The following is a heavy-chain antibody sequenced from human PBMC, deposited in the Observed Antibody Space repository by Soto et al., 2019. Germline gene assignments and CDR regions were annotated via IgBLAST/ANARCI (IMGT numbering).Heavy chain of an antibody. CDR1: GYTFTSYD. CDR2: MNPNSGNT. V-gene: IGHV1-8*01. D-gene: IGHD3-10*01. J-gene: IGHJ5*02. Sequence: QVQLVQSGAEVKKPGASVILSCKASGYTFTSYDINWVRQATGQGLEWMGWMNPNSGNTGYAQKFQGRVTMTRNTSISTAYMELSSLKSEDTALYYCARGNYYGSGSYYWFDPWGQGTLVPVSS. CDR3: ARGNYYGSGSYYWFDP.